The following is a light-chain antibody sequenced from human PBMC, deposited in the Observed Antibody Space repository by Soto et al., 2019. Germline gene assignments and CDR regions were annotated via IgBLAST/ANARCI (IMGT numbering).Light chain of an antibody. CDR1: SSNIGAGYD. Sequence: QSVLTQPPSVSRAPGQRVTISCTGSSSNIGAGYDLHWYQQLPGTAPKLLIYEDNNRPSGVPDRFSGSKSGTSASLAITGLQAEDEADYYCQSYDSSLSGYVFGTGTKVTVL. J-gene: IGLJ1*01. V-gene: IGLV1-40*01. CDR3: QSYDSSLSGYV. CDR2: EDN.